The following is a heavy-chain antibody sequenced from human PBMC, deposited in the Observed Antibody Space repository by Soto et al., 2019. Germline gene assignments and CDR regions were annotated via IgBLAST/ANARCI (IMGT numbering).Heavy chain of an antibody. V-gene: IGHV4-59*01. CDR3: ARYIAAAANWFEP. Sequence: PSETLYLTCTVSGGSISSYYWSWIRQPPRKGLEWVGYIYYSGSTNYNPSLKSRVTISVDTYKNQFSLKLSSVTAANTAVYYCARYIAAAANWFEPWGQGTLVTVS. J-gene: IGHJ5*02. D-gene: IGHD6-13*01. CDR1: GGSISSYY. CDR2: IYYSGST.